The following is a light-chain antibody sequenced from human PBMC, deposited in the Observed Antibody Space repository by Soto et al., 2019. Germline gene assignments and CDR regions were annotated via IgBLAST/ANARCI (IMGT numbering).Light chain of an antibody. J-gene: IGKJ2*01. CDR3: QQYGSSPPAYT. V-gene: IGKV3-20*01. Sequence: EIVLTQSPGTLSLSPGERATLSCRASQSVSSSYLAWYQQKPGQAPRLLIYGASSRATGIPDRFSGSGSGTDFALIISRLEPEDFAVYYWQQYGSSPPAYTFGQGTKLEIK. CDR2: GAS. CDR1: QSVSSSY.